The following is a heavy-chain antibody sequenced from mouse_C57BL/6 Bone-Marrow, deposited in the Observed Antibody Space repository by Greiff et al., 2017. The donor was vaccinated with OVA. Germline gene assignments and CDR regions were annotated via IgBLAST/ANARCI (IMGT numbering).Heavy chain of an antibody. CDR3: ANYYGSSSLYWYFDV. J-gene: IGHJ1*03. Sequence: QVQLQQSGAELARPGASVKLSCKASGYTFTSYGISWVKQRTGQGLEWIGEIYPRSGNTYYNEKFKGKATLTADKSSSTAYMELRSLTSDDSAVYFCANYYGSSSLYWYFDVWGTGTTVTVSS. CDR1: GYTFTSYG. V-gene: IGHV1-81*01. D-gene: IGHD1-1*01. CDR2: IYPRSGNT.